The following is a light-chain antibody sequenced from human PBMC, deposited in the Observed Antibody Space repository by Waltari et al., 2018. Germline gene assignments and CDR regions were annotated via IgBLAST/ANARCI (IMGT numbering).Light chain of an antibody. CDR1: QIINSY. CDR2: DAS. Sequence: DIQLTQSPSSLSASVGDRVTITCRTSQIINSYLNWLQQKPGKATQLLIFDASSVQRGGPSRFSGSLSATYFTLTISCLQPEDFATYYCQQSYTSPRTFGQWTKVDV. J-gene: IGKJ3*01. V-gene: IGKV1-39*01. CDR3: QQSYTSPRT.